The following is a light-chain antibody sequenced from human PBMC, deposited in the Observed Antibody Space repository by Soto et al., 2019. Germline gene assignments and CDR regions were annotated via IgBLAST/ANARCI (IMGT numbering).Light chain of an antibody. CDR2: EVS. J-gene: IGLJ1*01. CDR3: SSYTSSGTGGYV. Sequence: QSALTQPASASGSPGQSITISCTGTSSDVGGYKYVSWYQQHPGKAPKLKIYEVSNRPSGVSNRFSGSKSGNTASLTISGLQAEDEADYYCSSYTSSGTGGYVFGTGTKLTVL. CDR1: SSDVGGYKY. V-gene: IGLV2-14*01.